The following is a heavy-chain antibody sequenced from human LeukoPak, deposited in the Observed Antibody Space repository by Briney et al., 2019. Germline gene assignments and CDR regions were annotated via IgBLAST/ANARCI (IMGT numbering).Heavy chain of an antibody. Sequence: ASVKVSCKASGYTFTGYYMYWVRQAPGQGLEWMGWINPNSGGTNYAQKFQGRVTMTRDTSISTAYMELSRLRSDDTAVYYCARGWEGYYDFWSGYYFDYWGQGTLVTVSS. V-gene: IGHV1-2*02. CDR2: INPNSGGT. J-gene: IGHJ4*02. CDR3: ARGWEGYYDFWSGYYFDY. CDR1: GYTFTGYY. D-gene: IGHD3-3*01.